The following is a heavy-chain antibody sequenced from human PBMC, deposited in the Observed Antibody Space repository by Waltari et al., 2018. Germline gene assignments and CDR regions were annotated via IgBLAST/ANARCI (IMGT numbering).Heavy chain of an antibody. V-gene: IGHV1-69*01. CDR2: IIPIFGTA. Sequence: QVQLVQSGAEVKKPGSSVKVSCKASGGTFSSYAISWVRQAPGQGLEWMGAIIPIFGTANYAQKFQGRVTMPADESTSTAYMELSSLRSEDTAVYYCAGISGSNGAEYFQHWGQGTLVTVSS. CDR3: AGISGSNGAEYFQH. D-gene: IGHD1-26*01. J-gene: IGHJ1*01. CDR1: GGTFSSYA.